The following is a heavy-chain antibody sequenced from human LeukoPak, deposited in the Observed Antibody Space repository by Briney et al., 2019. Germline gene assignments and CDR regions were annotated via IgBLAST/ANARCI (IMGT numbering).Heavy chain of an antibody. Sequence: EASVKVSCKASGYTFTSYGISWVRQAPGQGLEWMGWISAYNGKTYYAQKFQGRVTVTTDTSTSTAYMDLRSLRSDDTAVYYCARTNLDCKNGVCYDYWGQGTPVAVSS. CDR1: GYTFTSYG. CDR2: ISAYNGKT. D-gene: IGHD2-8*01. J-gene: IGHJ4*02. V-gene: IGHV1-18*01. CDR3: ARTNLDCKNGVCYDY.